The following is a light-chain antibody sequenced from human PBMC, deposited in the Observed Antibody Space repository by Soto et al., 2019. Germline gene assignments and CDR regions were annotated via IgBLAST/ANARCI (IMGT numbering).Light chain of an antibody. Sequence: QSVLTQPRSVSGSPGQSVTISCTGTSSDVGDYNYVSWYQQYPGKAPKLVIYDVSKRPSGVPDRFSGSKSGNTASLTISGLQVEDEADYYCCSFAGSYTFWVFGGGIKLTVL. CDR1: SSDVGDYNY. CDR3: CSFAGSYTFWV. J-gene: IGLJ3*02. CDR2: DVS. V-gene: IGLV2-11*01.